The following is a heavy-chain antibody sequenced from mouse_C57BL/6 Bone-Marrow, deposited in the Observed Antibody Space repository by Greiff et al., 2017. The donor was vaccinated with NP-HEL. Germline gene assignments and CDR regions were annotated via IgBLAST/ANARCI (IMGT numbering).Heavy chain of an antibody. CDR3: ARQGVYGSHYAMDY. CDR2: ISNLAYSI. CDR1: GFTFSDYG. D-gene: IGHD1-1*01. V-gene: IGHV5-15*01. Sequence: EVMLVESGGGLVQPGGSLKLSCAASGFTFSDYGMAWVRQAPRKGPEWVAFISNLAYSIYYADTVTGRFPISRENAKNTLYLEMSSLRSEDTAMYYCARQGVYGSHYAMDYWGQGTSVTVSS. J-gene: IGHJ4*01.